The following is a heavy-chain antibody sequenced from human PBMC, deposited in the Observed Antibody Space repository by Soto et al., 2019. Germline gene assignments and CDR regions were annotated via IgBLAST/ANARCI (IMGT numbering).Heavy chain of an antibody. CDR3: ARLLEGTYGMDV. CDR1: GGTFSSYT. D-gene: IGHD1-26*01. V-gene: IGHV1-69*02. Sequence: SVKVSCKASGGTFSSYTISWVRQAPGQGLEWMGRIIPILGIANYAQKFQGRVTITADKSTSTAYMELDSVTAADTAVYYCARLLEGTYGMDVWGQGTTVTVSS. J-gene: IGHJ6*02. CDR2: IIPILGIA.